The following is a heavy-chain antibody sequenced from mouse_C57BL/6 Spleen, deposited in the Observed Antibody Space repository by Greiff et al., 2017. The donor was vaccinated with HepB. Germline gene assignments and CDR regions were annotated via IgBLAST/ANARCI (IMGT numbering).Heavy chain of an antibody. Sequence: EVMLVESGGGLVKPGGSLKLSCAASGFTFSDYGMHWVRQAPEKGLEWVAYISSGSSTIYYADTVKGRFTISRDNAKNTLFLQMPSLRSEDTAMYYCARTGYGNYFDYWGQGTTLTVSS. CDR1: GFTFSDYG. J-gene: IGHJ2*01. V-gene: IGHV5-17*01. D-gene: IGHD1-1*01. CDR2: ISSGSSTI. CDR3: ARTGYGNYFDY.